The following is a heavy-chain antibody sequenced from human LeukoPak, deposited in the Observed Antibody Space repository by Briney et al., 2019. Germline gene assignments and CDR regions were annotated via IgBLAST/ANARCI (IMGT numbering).Heavy chain of an antibody. CDR3: ARAWGYYGSGSYYNRFDY. D-gene: IGHD3-10*01. CDR1: GYTFTGYY. Sequence: ASVKVSCKASGYTFTGYYMHWVRQAPGQGLEWMGWINPNSGGTNYAQKFQGRVTMTRDTSISTAYMELSRLRSDDTAVYYCARAWGYYGSGSYYNRFDYWSQGTLVTVSS. CDR2: INPNSGGT. V-gene: IGHV1-2*02. J-gene: IGHJ4*02.